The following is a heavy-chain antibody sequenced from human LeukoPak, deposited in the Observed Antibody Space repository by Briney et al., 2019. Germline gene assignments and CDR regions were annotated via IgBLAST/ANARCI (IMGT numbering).Heavy chain of an antibody. J-gene: IGHJ5*02. V-gene: IGHV4-34*01. CDR2: INHSGST. CDR1: GGSFSGYY. D-gene: IGHD3-10*01. Sequence: PSETLSLTCAVYGGSFSGYYWSWIRQPPGKGLEWIGEINHSGSTNYNPSLKSRVTISVDTPKNQFSLKPSAVTAATTAVYYFARWPGRSLRAVACPWCLGQLVTVTS. CDR3: ARWPGRSLRAVACP.